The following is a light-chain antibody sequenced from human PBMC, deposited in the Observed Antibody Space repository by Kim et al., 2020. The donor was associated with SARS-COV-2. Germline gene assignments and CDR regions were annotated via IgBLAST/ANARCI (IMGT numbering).Light chain of an antibody. J-gene: IGLJ3*02. CDR1: SNNVGYQG. Sequence: QAGLTQPPSVSKGLRQTATLTCTGNSNNVGYQGAAWLQQHQGHPPKLLSSRNNNRPSGISERLSASRSGNTASLTITGLQPEDEADYYCSAWDNSLNVWVFGGGTQLTVL. CDR2: RNN. CDR3: SAWDNSLNVWV. V-gene: IGLV10-54*01.